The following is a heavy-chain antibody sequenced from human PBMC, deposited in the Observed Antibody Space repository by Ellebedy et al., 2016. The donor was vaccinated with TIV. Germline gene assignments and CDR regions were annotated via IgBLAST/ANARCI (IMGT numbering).Heavy chain of an antibody. CDR1: GGSLSGYY. D-gene: IGHD2-2*01. J-gene: IGHJ6*03. V-gene: IGHV4-34*01. Sequence: SETLSLTCAAYGGSLSGYYWSWVRQPPGKGLEWIGSGYHSGSTFYNPSLKSRVSISVDTTKNQFSLRLASVTAADTAVYYCARDGTVLVPAADMDVWGKGTTVTVSS. CDR3: ARDGTVLVPAADMDV. CDR2: GYHSGST.